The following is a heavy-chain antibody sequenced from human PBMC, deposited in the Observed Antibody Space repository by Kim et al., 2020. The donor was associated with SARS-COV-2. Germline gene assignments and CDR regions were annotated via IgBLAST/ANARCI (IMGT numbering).Heavy chain of an antibody. CDR3: TKSPSTFGFTLHF. J-gene: IGHJ4*02. CDR2: ISYDGSSR. CDR1: GFTFSSYG. V-gene: IGHV3-30*18. Sequence: GGSLRLSCAASGFTFSSYGMHWVRRAPGKGLEWVAGISYDGSSRPYAGSVKGRFTISRDNSKSTLFLQMDSLRAEDTAIYYCTKSPSTFGFTLHFWGQGTLVAVYS. D-gene: IGHD3-10*01.